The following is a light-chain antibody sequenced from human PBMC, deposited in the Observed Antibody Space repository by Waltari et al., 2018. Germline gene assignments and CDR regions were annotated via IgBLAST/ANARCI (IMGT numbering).Light chain of an antibody. J-gene: IGKJ1*01. CDR2: GAS. CDR1: QSVSSSY. CDR3: QQYGSSPRS. Sequence: EIVLTQSPGTLSLSPGERATLSCRASQSVSSSYLAWYQQKPGQAPRRLSYGASSRATGSPDRFSGSGSGTDFTLTISSLEPEDFAVYYCQQYGSSPRSFGQGTKVEIK. V-gene: IGKV3-20*01.